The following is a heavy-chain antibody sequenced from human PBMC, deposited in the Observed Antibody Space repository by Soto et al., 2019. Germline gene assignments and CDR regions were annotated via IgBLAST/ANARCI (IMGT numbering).Heavy chain of an antibody. D-gene: IGHD1-7*01. Sequence: PGGSLRLSCAASGFTFDDYAMHWVRQAPGKGLEWVSGISWNSGSIGYADSVKGRFTISRDNAKNSLYLQMNSLRAEDTAVYYCARGWNYVKLMDVWGQGTTVTVSS. CDR3: ARGWNYVKLMDV. V-gene: IGHV3-9*01. CDR2: ISWNSGSI. CDR1: GFTFDDYA. J-gene: IGHJ6*02.